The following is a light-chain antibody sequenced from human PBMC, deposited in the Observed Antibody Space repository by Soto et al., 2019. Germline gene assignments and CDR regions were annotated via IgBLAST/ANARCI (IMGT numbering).Light chain of an antibody. CDR1: QSVYRNY. CDR3: QQYGTSPYT. J-gene: IGKJ2*01. CDR2: GAS. V-gene: IGKV3-20*01. Sequence: EIVWTQSPGTLSLSPGERATVSCRASQSVYRNYLAWYQQKPGRAPRLLIYGASSRTTDIPDRFSGSGSGTDFTLTISRLEPEDFAVYFCQQYGTSPYTFGQGTKLEIK.